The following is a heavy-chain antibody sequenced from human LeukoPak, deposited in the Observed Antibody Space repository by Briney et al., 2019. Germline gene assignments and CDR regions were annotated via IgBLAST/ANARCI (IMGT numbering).Heavy chain of an antibody. V-gene: IGHV3-11*03. CDR2: ISSSSSYT. J-gene: IGHJ1*01. Sequence: GGSLRLSCAASGFTFNHYYMTWIRQAPGKGLEWVSYISSSSSYTNYAGSVKGRFTISRDNAKNSLYLHMNSLRAEDTAVYYWARGGGYYYDSSDYYREEYFQHWGQGTLVTVSS. CDR3: ARGGGYYYDSSDYYREEYFQH. D-gene: IGHD3-22*01. CDR1: GFTFNHYY.